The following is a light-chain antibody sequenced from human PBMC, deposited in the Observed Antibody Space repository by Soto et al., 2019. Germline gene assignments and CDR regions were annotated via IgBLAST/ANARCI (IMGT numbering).Light chain of an antibody. Sequence: EIVLTQSPATLSLSPGERATLSCRASQSVSSYVAWYQHKPGQAHRLLIYDASNRATGIPASLSGSGSGIDFPLTIISRDTEDFAVSFCQQRSIWPLITCGHGTRLEIK. CDR1: QSVSSY. J-gene: IGKJ5*01. CDR3: QQRSIWPLIT. V-gene: IGKV3-11*01. CDR2: DAS.